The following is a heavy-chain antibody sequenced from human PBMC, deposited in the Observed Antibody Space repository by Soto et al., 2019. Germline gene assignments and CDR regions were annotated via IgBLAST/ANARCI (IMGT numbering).Heavy chain of an antibody. CDR3: ARGANDYIWGSYRPLYYYYMDV. D-gene: IGHD3-16*02. Sequence: SETLSLTCTVSGGSISSYYWGWIRQPPGKGLEWIGYIYYSGSTNYNPSLKSRVTISVDTSKNQFSLKLSSVTAADTAVYYCARGANDYIWGSYRPLYYYYMDVWGKGTTVTVSS. CDR1: GGSISSYY. V-gene: IGHV4-59*01. J-gene: IGHJ6*03. CDR2: IYYSGST.